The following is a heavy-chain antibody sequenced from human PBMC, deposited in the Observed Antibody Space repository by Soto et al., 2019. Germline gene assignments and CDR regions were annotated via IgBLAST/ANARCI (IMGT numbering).Heavy chain of an antibody. D-gene: IGHD6-6*01. CDR2: IYYSGST. CDR1: GGSISSGGYY. CDR3: ARITREYSSSSFDY. V-gene: IGHV4-31*03. Sequence: SETLSLTCTVSGGSISSGGYYWSWIRQHPGKGLEWIGYIYYSGSTYYNPSLKSRVTISVDTSKNQFSLKLSSVTAADTAVYYCARITREYSSSSFDYWGQGTLVTVSS. J-gene: IGHJ4*02.